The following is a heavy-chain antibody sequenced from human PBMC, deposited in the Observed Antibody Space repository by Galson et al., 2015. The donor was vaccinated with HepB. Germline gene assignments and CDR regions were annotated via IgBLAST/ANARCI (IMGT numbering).Heavy chain of an antibody. CDR3: AKVDGYCTGTSCYTT. J-gene: IGHJ4*02. CDR2: ISGSSSAT. V-gene: IGHV3-23*01. CDR1: GFTFSSYA. Sequence: SLRLSCAASGFTFSSYAMSWVRQAPGKGLEWVSGISGSSSATYYADSVKGRFTVYRENSGKTLYLQMTNLRVEDTAIYYCAKVDGYCTGTSCYTTGGQGTLVTVSS. D-gene: IGHD2-2*02.